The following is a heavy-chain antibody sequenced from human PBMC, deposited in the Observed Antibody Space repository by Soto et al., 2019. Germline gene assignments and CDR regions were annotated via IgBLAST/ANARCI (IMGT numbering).Heavy chain of an antibody. CDR2: IWYDGSNQ. Sequence: GGSLSLSCAASGFAFSSYGMHWVRQAPGKGLEWVAVIWYDGSNQYYADSVKGRFTISRDNAKNSLYLQMNSLRAEDTALYYCAKGLGSGSYLYNWFDPWGQGTLVTVSS. J-gene: IGHJ5*02. CDR1: GFAFSSYG. V-gene: IGHV3-33*03. D-gene: IGHD1-26*01. CDR3: AKGLGSGSYLYNWFDP.